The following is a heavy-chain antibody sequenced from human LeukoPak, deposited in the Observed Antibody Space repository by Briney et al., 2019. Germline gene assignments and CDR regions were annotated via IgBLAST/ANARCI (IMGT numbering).Heavy chain of an antibody. V-gene: IGHV3-21*01. Sequence: PGGSLRLSCAASGFTFSSYSMNWVRQAPGKGLEWVSSISSSSYIYYADSVKGRFTISRDNAKNSLYLQMNSLRAEDTAVYYCARGYRSGWFDYWGQGTLVTVSS. CDR2: ISSSSYI. J-gene: IGHJ4*02. D-gene: IGHD6-19*01. CDR3: ARGYRSGWFDY. CDR1: GFTFSSYS.